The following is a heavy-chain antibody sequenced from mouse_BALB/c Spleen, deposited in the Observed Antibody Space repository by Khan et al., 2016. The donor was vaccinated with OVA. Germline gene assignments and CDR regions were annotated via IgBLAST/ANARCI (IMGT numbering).Heavy chain of an antibody. Sequence: QVQLKESGPGLVASSQSLFITCTVSRFSLTGYGVNWVRQPPGKGLERLGLIRGDGSTDYNSALKSRLSITKDNSKGQVFLKMNSLQTDDTARYYCARAYDANYREAMDYWGQGNAVTVSS. D-gene: IGHD2-10*01. CDR2: IRGDGST. J-gene: IGHJ4*01. V-gene: IGHV2-6-7*01. CDR1: RFSLTGYG. CDR3: ARAYDANYREAMDY.